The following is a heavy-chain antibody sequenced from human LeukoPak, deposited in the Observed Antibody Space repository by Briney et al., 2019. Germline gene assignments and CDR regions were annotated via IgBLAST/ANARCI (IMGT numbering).Heavy chain of an antibody. J-gene: IGHJ4*02. D-gene: IGHD1-7*01. V-gene: IGHV3-43*01. CDR3: AKDIMALTGTTGFALDY. CDR1: GFTFDDYT. CDR2: ISWDGGST. Sequence: GGSLRLSCAASGFTFDDYTMHWVRQAPGKGLEWVSLISWDGGSTYYADSVKGRFTISRDNSKNSLYLQMNSLRTEDTALYYCAKDIMALTGTTGFALDYWGQGTLVTVSS.